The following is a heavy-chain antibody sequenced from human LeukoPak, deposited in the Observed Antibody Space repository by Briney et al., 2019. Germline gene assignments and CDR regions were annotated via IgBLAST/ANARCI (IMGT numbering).Heavy chain of an antibody. CDR1: GGSISPYY. D-gene: IGHD2-15*01. CDR2: IYYSGST. Sequence: SETLSLTCIVSGGSISPYYWSWIRPPPRSGLEWIAYIYYSGSTSYNPSLKSRVAISVDTSNNEVSLKLRSVTAADTAVYFCARARDNWFDPWGQGTLVTVSS. CDR3: ARARDNWFDP. V-gene: IGHV4-59*01. J-gene: IGHJ5*02.